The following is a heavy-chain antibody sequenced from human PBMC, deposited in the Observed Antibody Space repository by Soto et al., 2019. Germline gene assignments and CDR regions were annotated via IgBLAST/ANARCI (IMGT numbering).Heavy chain of an antibody. CDR1: GFTFSKFG. CDR2: ISFDGCTK. V-gene: IGHV3-33*05. D-gene: IGHD3-22*01. CDR3: ARPATQEYYYDRRGIGSQFDY. J-gene: IGHJ4*02. Sequence: QVQLVESGAGVVQPGRSLRLSCAASGFTFSKFGMHWVRQAPGKGLEWLAVISFDGCTKYHADSVKRRFTISRDNCENPMYLQMNRLGADATPVYHYARPATQEYYYDRRGIGSQFDYWGQGTLVTVSS.